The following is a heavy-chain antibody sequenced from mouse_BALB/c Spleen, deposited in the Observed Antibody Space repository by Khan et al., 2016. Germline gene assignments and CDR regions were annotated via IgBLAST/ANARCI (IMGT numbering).Heavy chain of an antibody. CDR1: GDSITSGY. Sequence: EVKLLESGPSLVKPSQTLSLTCSVTGDSITSGYWNWIRKFPGNKLEYMGYISYSGNTYYNPFLKSRISITRDTSKNQHYLQLISVTTEDTATYXCTRSNRNDAWFAYWGQGTLVTVSA. J-gene: IGHJ3*01. CDR2: ISYSGNT. V-gene: IGHV3-8*02. D-gene: IGHD2-14*01. CDR3: TRSNRNDAWFAY.